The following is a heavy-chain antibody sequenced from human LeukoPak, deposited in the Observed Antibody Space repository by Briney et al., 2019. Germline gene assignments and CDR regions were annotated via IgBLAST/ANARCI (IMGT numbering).Heavy chain of an antibody. Sequence: PGGSLRLSCAASGFTFSSYAMHWVRQAPGKGLEWVAVISYDGSNKYYADSVKGRFTISRDNSKNTLYLQMNSLRAEDTAVYYCAKDLVRYGSGSYYNGLDYWGQGTLVTVSS. D-gene: IGHD3-10*01. CDR2: ISYDGSNK. J-gene: IGHJ4*02. CDR1: GFTFSSYA. V-gene: IGHV3-30-3*01. CDR3: AKDLVRYGSGSYYNGLDY.